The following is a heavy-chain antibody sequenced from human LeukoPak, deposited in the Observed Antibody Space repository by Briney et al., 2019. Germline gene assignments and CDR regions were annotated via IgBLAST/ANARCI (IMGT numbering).Heavy chain of an antibody. CDR2: INPNSGGT. CDR1: GYTFTGYY. J-gene: IGHJ3*02. V-gene: IGHV1-2*02. Sequence: ASVKVSCKASGYTFTGYYMHWVRQAPGQGLKWMGWINPNSGGTNYAQKFQGRVTMTRDTSISTAYMELSRLRSDDTAVYYCARANVDYGDYGDAFGIWGQGTMVTVSS. CDR3: ARANVDYGDYGDAFGI. D-gene: IGHD4-17*01.